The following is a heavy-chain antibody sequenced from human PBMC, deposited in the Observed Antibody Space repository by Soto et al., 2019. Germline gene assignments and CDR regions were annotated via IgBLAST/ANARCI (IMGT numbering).Heavy chain of an antibody. J-gene: IGHJ6*01. CDR3: ARAPGLWFGEFRSYPNYYHDRMDV. Sequence: TCTLSPGSISSGGYYWGWILQQPAKGLEWIGYIYYSGSTYYNPSLKSRVTISVDTSKNQFSLKLSSVTAADTAVYSCARAPGLWFGEFRSYPNYYHDRMDVLRQGTTVSV. CDR1: PGSISSGGYY. CDR2: IYYSGST. D-gene: IGHD3-10*01. V-gene: IGHV4-31*03.